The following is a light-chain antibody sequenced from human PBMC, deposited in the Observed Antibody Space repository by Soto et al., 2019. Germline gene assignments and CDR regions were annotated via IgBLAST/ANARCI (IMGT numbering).Light chain of an antibody. CDR3: HQYGSSTPK. CDR1: QSVSSSY. Sequence: ESVLTRSPGTLSLSPGERATLSCRAIQSVSSSYLAWYQQKPGQAPRLLIYGASSRATGIPDRFTGSGYGTDFTITISRLEPEDFAVFYCHQYGSSTPKFGHGTKVDIK. J-gene: IGKJ1*01. CDR2: GAS. V-gene: IGKV3-20*01.